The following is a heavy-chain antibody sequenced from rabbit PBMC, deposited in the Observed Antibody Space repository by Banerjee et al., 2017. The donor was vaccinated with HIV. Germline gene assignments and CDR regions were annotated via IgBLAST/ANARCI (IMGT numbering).Heavy chain of an antibody. J-gene: IGHJ6*01. D-gene: IGHD4-1*01. CDR1: GFTVSGSYW. Sequence: QEQLEESGGDLVKPEGSLTLTCTASGFTVSGSYWICWVRQAPGKGLEWIACIYADSGSTSYATWAKGRFTVSKPSSTTVTLQMTSLTAADTATYFCARDLAGVTGWNFGLWGPGTLVTVS. V-gene: IGHV1S45*01. CDR2: IYADSGST. CDR3: ARDLAGVTGWNFGL.